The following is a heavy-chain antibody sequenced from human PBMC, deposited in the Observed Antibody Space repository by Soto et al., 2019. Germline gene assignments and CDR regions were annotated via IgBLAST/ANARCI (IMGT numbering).Heavy chain of an antibody. CDR1: SSSSYY. Sequence: SSSSYYLGWIRQPPGKGLEWVANIHGDGGKIYYVDSVKGRFTISRDNAKRSLYLQMKSLRAEDTAVYYCARDFYGGYTYGPGDYWDQGALFTVS. D-gene: IGHD5-18*01. CDR2: IHGDGGKI. CDR3: ARDFYGGYTYGPGDY. V-gene: IGHV3-7*01. J-gene: IGHJ4*02.